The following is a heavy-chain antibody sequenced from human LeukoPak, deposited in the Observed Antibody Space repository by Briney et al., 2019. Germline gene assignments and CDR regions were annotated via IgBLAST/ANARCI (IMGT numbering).Heavy chain of an antibody. V-gene: IGHV4-31*03. Sequence: SETLSLTCTVSGGSINNGGYYWSWIRQHPGKGLEWIGYIYYSGSSYYNPSLRSRVTISVDTSKNHFSLKLSSVTAADTAVYYCARDVYCSSTSCYPRGWYFDLWGRGTLVTVSS. CDR1: GGSINNGGYY. CDR2: IYYSGSS. J-gene: IGHJ2*01. CDR3: ARDVYCSSTSCYPRGWYFDL. D-gene: IGHD2-2*01.